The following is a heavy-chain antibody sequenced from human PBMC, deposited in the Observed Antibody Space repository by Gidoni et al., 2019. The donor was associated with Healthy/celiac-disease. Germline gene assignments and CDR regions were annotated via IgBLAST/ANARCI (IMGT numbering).Heavy chain of an antibody. Sequence: QLQLQASGPGLVKPSETLSLTCTVSGGPISSSSYYWGWIRQPPGKGLEWIGSIYYSGSTYYNPSLKSRVTISVDTSKNQFSLKLSSVTAADTAVYYCARSGSSPTYYDFWSGYYTGGAAAEDYYYYMDVWGKGTTVTVSS. D-gene: IGHD3-3*01. CDR2: IYYSGST. J-gene: IGHJ6*03. V-gene: IGHV4-39*01. CDR1: GGPISSSSYY. CDR3: ARSGSSPTYYDFWSGYYTGGAAAEDYYYYMDV.